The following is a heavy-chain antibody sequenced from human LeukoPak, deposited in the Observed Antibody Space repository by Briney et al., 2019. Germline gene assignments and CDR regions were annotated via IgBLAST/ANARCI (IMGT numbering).Heavy chain of an antibody. CDR1: GYNFASYT. J-gene: IGHJ4*02. CDR2: INGDNGNT. CDR3: ARALLWPTSPYFDY. V-gene: IGHV1-3*01. Sequence: ASVKVSCKTSGYNFASYTMHWLRQAPGQSPEWMGSINGDNGNTKYSEKFQGRVTFTRDTSASSAYMELSSLRSEDTAVYYCARALLWPTSPYFDYWGQGTLVTVSS. D-gene: IGHD3-10*01.